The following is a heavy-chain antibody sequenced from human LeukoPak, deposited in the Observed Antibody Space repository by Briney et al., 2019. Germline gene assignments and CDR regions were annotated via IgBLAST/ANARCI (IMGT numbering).Heavy chain of an antibody. CDR2: ISSSGSTI. J-gene: IGHJ3*02. V-gene: IGHV3-11*04. Sequence: GGSLRLSCAASGFTFSDYYMSWIRQAPGKGLEWVSYISSSGSTINYADSVKGRFTISRDNAKNSLYLQMNSLTAEDTAVYYCARARNQLPYFDAFDIWGQGTMVTVSS. CDR3: ARARNQLPYFDAFDI. D-gene: IGHD1-14*01. CDR1: GFTFSDYY.